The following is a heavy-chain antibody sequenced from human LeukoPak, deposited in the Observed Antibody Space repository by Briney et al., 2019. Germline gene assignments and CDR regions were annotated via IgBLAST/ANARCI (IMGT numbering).Heavy chain of an antibody. CDR2: IYTSGST. V-gene: IGHV4-61*02. CDR3: ARDRDAFDI. J-gene: IGHJ3*02. Sequence: SETLSLTRTVRGGSISSGSYYWSWIRQPAGKGLEWIGRIYTSGSTNYNPSIKSRVTISVETSKNQFSLKLSSVTAADTAVYYCARDRDAFDIWGQGTMVTVSS. CDR1: GGSISSGSYY.